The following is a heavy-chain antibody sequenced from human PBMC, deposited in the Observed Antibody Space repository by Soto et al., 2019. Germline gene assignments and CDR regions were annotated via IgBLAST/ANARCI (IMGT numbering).Heavy chain of an antibody. J-gene: IGHJ6*02. CDR3: ARAGGSGSDYNVYGMDV. V-gene: IGHV1-69*02. Sequence: ASVRVSCKASGGTFSSYTISWVRQAPGQGLEWMGRIIPILGIANYAQKFQGRVTITADKSTSTAYMELSSLRSEDTAVYYCARAGGSGSDYNVYGMDVWGQGTTVTVSS. CDR1: GGTFSSYT. CDR2: IIPILGIA. D-gene: IGHD3-10*01.